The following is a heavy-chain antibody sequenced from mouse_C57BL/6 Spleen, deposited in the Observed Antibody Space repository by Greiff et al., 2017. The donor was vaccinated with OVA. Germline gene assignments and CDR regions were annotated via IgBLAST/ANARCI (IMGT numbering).Heavy chain of an antibody. Sequence: EVQVVESGGGLVQPGGSLSLSCAASGFTFTDYYMSWVRQPPGKALEWLGFIRNKANGYTTEYSASVKGRFTISRDNSQSILYLQMNALRAEDSATYYCARSSIYYDYGAWFAYWGQGTLVTVSA. V-gene: IGHV7-3*01. CDR2: IRNKANGYTT. CDR3: ARSSIYYDYGAWFAY. J-gene: IGHJ3*01. D-gene: IGHD2-4*01. CDR1: GFTFTDYY.